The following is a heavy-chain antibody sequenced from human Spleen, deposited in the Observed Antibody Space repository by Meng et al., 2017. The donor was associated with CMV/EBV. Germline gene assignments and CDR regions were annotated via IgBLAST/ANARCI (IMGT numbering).Heavy chain of an antibody. V-gene: IGHV3-30*04. CDR3: ARDSRPFSGSYILDY. D-gene: IGHD1-26*01. J-gene: IGHJ4*02. CDR1: GFDFSSYT. CDR2: ISYDGNNK. Sequence: ASGFDFSSYTVNWVRQAPGKGLEWVALISYDGNNKHYADSVKGRFTISRDNAKNRLYLQMNSLRSEDTAVYSCARDSRPFSGSYILDYWGQGTLVTVSS.